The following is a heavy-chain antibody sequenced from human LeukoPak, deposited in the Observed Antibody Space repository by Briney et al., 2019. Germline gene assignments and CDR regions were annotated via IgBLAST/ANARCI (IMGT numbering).Heavy chain of an antibody. CDR3: ARGSGVENFWSGYYSAFDI. Sequence: SQTLSLTCTVSGGSISSGGYYWSWIRQHPGKGLEWIGEINHSGSTNYNPSLKSRVTISVDTSKNQFSLKLSSVTAADTAVYYCARGSGVENFWSGYYSAFDIWGQGTMVTVSS. V-gene: IGHV4-31*03. CDR1: GGSISSGGYY. CDR2: INHSGST. J-gene: IGHJ3*02. D-gene: IGHD3-3*01.